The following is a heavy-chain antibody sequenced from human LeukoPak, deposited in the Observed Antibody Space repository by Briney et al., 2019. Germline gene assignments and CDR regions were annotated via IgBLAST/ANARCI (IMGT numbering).Heavy chain of an antibody. D-gene: IGHD5-18*01. CDR3: GYRYSYGYFDY. V-gene: IGHV3-30*02. CDR2: IRYDGSNK. Sequence: GGSLRLSCAASGFTFSSYGMHWVRQAPGKGLEWVAFIRYDGSNKYYADSVKGRFTISRDNSKNTLYLQMNSLRAEDTAVYYCGYRYSYGYFDYWAREPWSPSPQ. J-gene: IGHJ4*02. CDR1: GFTFSSYG.